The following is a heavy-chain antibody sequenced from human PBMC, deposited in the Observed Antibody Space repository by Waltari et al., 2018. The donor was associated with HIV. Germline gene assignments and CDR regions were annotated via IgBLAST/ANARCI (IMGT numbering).Heavy chain of an antibody. V-gene: IGHV3-7*01. CDR2: IKQEGSEK. CDR3: ASPSIRAGMDV. CDR1: GFTFSNFW. Sequence: EVQLVESGGGLVQPGGSLRLSCAASGFTFSNFWMSWVRQAPGKGLEWWANIKQEGSEKYYVDSVKGRFTISRDNAKNSLYLQMNSLRAEDTAVYYCASPSIRAGMDVWGQGTTVTVSS. J-gene: IGHJ6*02. D-gene: IGHD2-2*02.